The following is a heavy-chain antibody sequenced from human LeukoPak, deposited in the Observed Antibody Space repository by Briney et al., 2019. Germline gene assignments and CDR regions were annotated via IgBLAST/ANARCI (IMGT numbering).Heavy chain of an antibody. J-gene: IGHJ4*02. CDR1: GFTFSSYS. CDR3: AKYRPDSYGYRGY. V-gene: IGHV3-21*04. CDR2: ISSSSSYI. D-gene: IGHD5-18*01. Sequence: GGSLRLSCAASGFTFSSYSMNWVRQAPGKGLEWVSSISSSSSYIYYADSVKGRFTISRDNSKNTLYLQMNSLRAEDTALYYCAKYRPDSYGYRGYWGQGTLITVSS.